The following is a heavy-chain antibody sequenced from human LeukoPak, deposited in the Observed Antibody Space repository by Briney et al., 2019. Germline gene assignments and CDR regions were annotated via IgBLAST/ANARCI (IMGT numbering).Heavy chain of an antibody. J-gene: IGHJ4*02. CDR3: ARAPTVLVGYCSSSSCQADY. CDR1: GFTFSSYS. Sequence: GGSLRLSCAASGFTFSSYSMNWVRQAPGKGLEWVSAISGDSRYTYYADSVRGRFTISRDNAENSLYLQMNSLRVEDTAVYYCARAPTVLVGYCSSSSCQADYWGQGTLVTVSS. CDR2: ISGDSRYT. V-gene: IGHV3-21*01. D-gene: IGHD2-2*01.